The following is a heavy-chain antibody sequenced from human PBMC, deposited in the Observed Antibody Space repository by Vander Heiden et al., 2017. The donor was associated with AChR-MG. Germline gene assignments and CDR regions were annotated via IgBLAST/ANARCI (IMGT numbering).Heavy chain of an antibody. CDR2: INHSGST. J-gene: IGHJ4*02. CDR1: GGSFSGYY. V-gene: IGHV4-34*01. CDR3: ARGRAGGRGFSY. Sequence: QVQLQQWGAELLKPSETLSLTCAVYGGSFSGYYWSWIRQPPGKGLEWIGEINHSGSTNYNPSLKSRVTISVDTSKNQFSLKLSSVTAADTAVYYCARGRAGGRGFSYWGQGTLVTVSS.